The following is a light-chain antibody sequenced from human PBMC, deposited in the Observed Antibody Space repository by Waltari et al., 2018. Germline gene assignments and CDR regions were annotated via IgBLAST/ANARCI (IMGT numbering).Light chain of an antibody. J-gene: IGKJ3*01. Sequence: DIQMTQSPSSLSASVGDRVTITCRASQSISWYLNWYQQKPGKAPKLLIYAASSLQSGVPSRFSGSGSGTDFTLTISSLQPEDFATYYCQQSYSTLRTFGPGTKLDIK. CDR1: QSISWY. V-gene: IGKV1-39*01. CDR2: AAS. CDR3: QQSYSTLRT.